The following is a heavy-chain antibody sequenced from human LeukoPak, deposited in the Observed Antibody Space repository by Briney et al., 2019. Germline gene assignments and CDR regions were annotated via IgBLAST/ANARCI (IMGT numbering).Heavy chain of an antibody. V-gene: IGHV4-4*02. Sequence: SETLSLTCGVSGGSITSTNWWSWVRQPPGQGLEWIGEVSLSGLTNYNPSLSSRVIMALDTSKNHLSLHLTSVTAADTAVYYCSRENGAFSPFFYWGQGYLVTVLS. CDR3: SRENGAFSPFFY. D-gene: IGHD2-8*01. CDR2: VSLSGLT. J-gene: IGHJ4*02. CDR1: GGSITSTNW.